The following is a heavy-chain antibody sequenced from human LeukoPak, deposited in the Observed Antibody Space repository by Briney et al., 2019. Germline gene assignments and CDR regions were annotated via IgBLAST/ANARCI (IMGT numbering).Heavy chain of an antibody. CDR3: ARADSTWYYFDY. D-gene: IGHD6-13*01. CDR1: GFTFSSYS. CDR2: ISSSSSTI. Sequence: PGGSLRLSYAASGFTFSSYSMNWVRQAPGKGLEWVSYISSSSSTIYYADSVKGRFTISRDNSKNTLYLQMNSLRAEDTAVYYCARADSTWYYFDYWGQGTLVTVSS. J-gene: IGHJ4*02. V-gene: IGHV3-48*01.